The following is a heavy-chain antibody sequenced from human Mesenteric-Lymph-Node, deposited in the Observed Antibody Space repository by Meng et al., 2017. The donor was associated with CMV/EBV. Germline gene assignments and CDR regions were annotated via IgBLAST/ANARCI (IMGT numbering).Heavy chain of an antibody. CDR2: IYYSGST. CDR1: GGSVSSGSYY. V-gene: IGHV4-61*01. J-gene: IGHJ3*02. D-gene: IGHD6-6*01. CDR3: ARDYSSSDAFDI. Sequence: GSLRLSCTVSGGSVSSGSYYWSWIRQPPGKGLEWIGYIYYSGSTNYNPSLKSRVTISVDTSKNQFSLKLSSVTAADTAVYYCARDYSSSDAFDIWGQGTMVTVSS.